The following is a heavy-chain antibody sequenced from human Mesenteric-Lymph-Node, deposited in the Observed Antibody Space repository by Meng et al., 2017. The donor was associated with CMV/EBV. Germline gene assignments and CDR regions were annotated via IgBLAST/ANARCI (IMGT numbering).Heavy chain of an antibody. CDR1: GYTFTSYY. D-gene: IGHD1-26*01. CDR3: ARQGGTTSWHNWLDP. V-gene: IGHV1-46*01. CDR2: INPYSDDT. Sequence: ASVKVSCKASGYTFTSYYLHWVRQAPGQGLEWMGIINPYSDDTTYSEKFQGRVTMTSDTSTSTVYMELSSLRSDDTAVYYCARQGGTTSWHNWLDPWGQGTLVTVSS. J-gene: IGHJ5*02.